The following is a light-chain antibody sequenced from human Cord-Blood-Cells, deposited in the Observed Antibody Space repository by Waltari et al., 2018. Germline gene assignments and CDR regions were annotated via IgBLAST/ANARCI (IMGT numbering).Light chain of an antibody. CDR3: CSYAGSYAGV. Sequence: QSALTQPRSVSGSPGQSVTISCTGTSSDVGSYNYVSWYQQHPGKAPKLMIYDVSKRPTGVPDRVSGSKSGNTASLTISGLQAEYEADCYCCSYAGSYAGVFGGGTKLTVL. CDR2: DVS. J-gene: IGLJ2*01. V-gene: IGLV2-11*01. CDR1: SSDVGSYNY.